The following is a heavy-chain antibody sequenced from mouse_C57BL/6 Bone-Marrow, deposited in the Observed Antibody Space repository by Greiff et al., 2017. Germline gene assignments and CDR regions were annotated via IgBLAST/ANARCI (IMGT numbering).Heavy chain of an antibody. V-gene: IGHV5-16*01. CDR2: INYDGSST. Sequence: DVQLVESEGGLVQPGSSMKLSCTASGFTFSDYYMAWVRQVPEKGLEWVANINYDGSSTYYLDSLKGRFIISRDNAKNILYLQMSSLKSEDTATYYCARLGRGHYWGQGTTLTVSS. CDR3: ARLGRGHY. J-gene: IGHJ2*01. D-gene: IGHD4-1*01. CDR1: GFTFSDYY.